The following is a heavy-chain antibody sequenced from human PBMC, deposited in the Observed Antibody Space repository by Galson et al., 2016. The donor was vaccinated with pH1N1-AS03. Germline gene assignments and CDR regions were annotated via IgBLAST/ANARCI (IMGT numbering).Heavy chain of an antibody. J-gene: IGHJ4*02. D-gene: IGHD1-26*01. CDR2: ISNSGST. V-gene: IGHV4-59*01. Sequence: LSLTCTVSGGSISSYYWSWIRQPPGKGLEWIGYISNSGSTNYNPSLKSRVTISVDRSKSQFSLKMSSVTAADTAVYYCARGLTWGYSGGTHFDYWGRGRLVTVSS. CDR1: GGSISSYY. CDR3: ARGLTWGYSGGTHFDY.